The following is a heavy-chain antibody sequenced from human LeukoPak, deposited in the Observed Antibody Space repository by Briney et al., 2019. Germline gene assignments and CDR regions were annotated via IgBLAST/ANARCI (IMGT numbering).Heavy chain of an antibody. J-gene: IGHJ4*02. CDR3: ARESYFRFGAAPHDY. CDR2: IYTSGST. D-gene: IGHD3-10*01. CDR1: GGSISSGDYY. Sequence: SQTLSLTCTVSGGSISSGDYYWTWIRQPAGKGLEWIGRIYTSGSTDSNPSLKSRVTISVDTSKNQFSLKLNSVTAADTAVYYCARESYFRFGAAPHDYWGQGTLVTVSS. V-gene: IGHV4-61*02.